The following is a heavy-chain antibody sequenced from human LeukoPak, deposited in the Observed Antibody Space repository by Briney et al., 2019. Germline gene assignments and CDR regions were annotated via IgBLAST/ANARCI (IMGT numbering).Heavy chain of an antibody. Sequence: GGSPRLSCAASGFTFSTYWMHWVRQPPGKGLVWVSRIHSDGRSTNYADSVKGRFTISRDNAKNTLFLQMNSLRAEDTAVYYCARAASTGTSFDYWGQGTLVTVSS. CDR2: IHSDGRST. CDR3: ARAASTGTSFDY. V-gene: IGHV3-74*01. J-gene: IGHJ4*02. D-gene: IGHD1-1*01. CDR1: GFTFSTYW.